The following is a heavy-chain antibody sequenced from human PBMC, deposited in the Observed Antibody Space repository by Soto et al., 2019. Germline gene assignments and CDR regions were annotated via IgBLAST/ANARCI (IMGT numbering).Heavy chain of an antibody. CDR2: LSGSGTST. CDR1: GFSFVNYA. V-gene: IGHV3-23*01. Sequence: GGSLRLSCAASGFSFVNYAMNWVRQAPGKGLEWVSGLSGSGTSTYYADSVKGRLTISRDNSRDTLFLQMNSLTADDTAVYYCAKATTNGGWFNPFDSWGQGALVTGSS. J-gene: IGHJ4*02. D-gene: IGHD6-19*01. CDR3: AKATTNGGWFNPFDS.